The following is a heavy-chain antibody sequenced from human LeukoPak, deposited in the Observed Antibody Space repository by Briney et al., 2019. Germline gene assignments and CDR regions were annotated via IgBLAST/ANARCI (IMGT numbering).Heavy chain of an antibody. Sequence: SETLSLTCTVSGGSISSSSYYWGWIRQPPGKGLEWIGSIYYSGSTYYNPSLKSRVTISVDTSKNQFSLKLSSVTAADTAVYYCARDRGAAAATPNWFDPWGQGTLVTVSS. CDR2: IYYSGST. CDR1: GGSISSSSYY. CDR3: ARDRGAAAATPNWFDP. D-gene: IGHD6-13*01. J-gene: IGHJ5*02. V-gene: IGHV4-39*07.